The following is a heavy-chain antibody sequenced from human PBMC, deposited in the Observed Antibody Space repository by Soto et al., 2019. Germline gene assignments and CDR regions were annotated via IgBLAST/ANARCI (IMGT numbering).Heavy chain of an antibody. V-gene: IGHV3-30*03. CDR2: ISYDGSNK. Sequence: QVQLVESGGGVVQPGRSLRLSCAASGFTFSSYGMHWVRQAPGKGLEWVAVISYDGSNKYYADSVKGRFTISRDNSKNTLYLQMNSLRAEDTAVYYCASDYGMDVWGQWTTVTVSS. J-gene: IGHJ6*02. CDR1: GFTFSSYG. CDR3: ASDYGMDV.